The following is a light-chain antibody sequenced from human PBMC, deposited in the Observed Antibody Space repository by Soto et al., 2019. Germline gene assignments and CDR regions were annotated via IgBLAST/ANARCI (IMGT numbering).Light chain of an antibody. CDR2: AAS. CDR3: QQSHRTPWT. CDR1: QSISSY. J-gene: IGKJ2*02. V-gene: IGKV1-39*01. Sequence: DIQMTQSPSSLSASVGDRVTITCRASQSISSYLNWYQQKPGKAPQLLIYAASSLQSGVPSRFSGSGSGTDFTLTISSLQPEDFATYYCQQSHRTPWTFGQGTKLEIK.